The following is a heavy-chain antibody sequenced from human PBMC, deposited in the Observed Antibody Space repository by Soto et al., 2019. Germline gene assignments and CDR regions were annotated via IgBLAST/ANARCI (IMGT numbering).Heavy chain of an antibody. CDR2: IIPIFGTA. CDR3: ERGGYCSGGSCYYDY. D-gene: IGHD2-15*01. Sequence: QVQLVQSGAEVKKPGSSVKVSCKASGGTFSSYAISWVRQAPGQGLEWVGGIIPIFGTANYAQKFQGRVTITADKSTSTGCMALSSLRSEDTAVYYGERGGYCSGGSCYYDYWGQGTLVTVSS. CDR1: GGTFSSYA. V-gene: IGHV1-69*06. J-gene: IGHJ4*02.